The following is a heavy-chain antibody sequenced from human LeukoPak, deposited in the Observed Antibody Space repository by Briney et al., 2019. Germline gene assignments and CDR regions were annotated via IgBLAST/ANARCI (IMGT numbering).Heavy chain of an antibody. CDR3: ARDLGEGDY. Sequence: PGGSLRLSCAASGFTFSSYAMSWVRQAPGKGLEWVSAISGSGGSTYYADSVKGRFTISRDNAKNSLYLQMNSLRAEDTAVYYCARDLGEGDYWGQGTLVTVSS. V-gene: IGHV3-23*01. J-gene: IGHJ4*02. D-gene: IGHD2-21*01. CDR2: ISGSGGST. CDR1: GFTFSSYA.